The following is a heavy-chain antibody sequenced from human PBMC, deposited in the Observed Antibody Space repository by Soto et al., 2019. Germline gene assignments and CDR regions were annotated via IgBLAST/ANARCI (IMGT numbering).Heavy chain of an antibody. CDR2: INPNSGGT. Sequence: QVQMVQSGAEVKKPGASVRVSCKTSGYSFTDYYIHWVRQAPGQGLEWMGWINPNSGGTNYARKCQGRVTLTRDTSINTAYMELSSLTSDDTAVFHCARGGYCDTVICYEGYYSGMDVWGQGTTVSVSS. CDR1: GYSFTDYY. J-gene: IGHJ6*02. V-gene: IGHV1-2*02. CDR3: ARGGYCDTVICYEGYYSGMDV. D-gene: IGHD2-2*03.